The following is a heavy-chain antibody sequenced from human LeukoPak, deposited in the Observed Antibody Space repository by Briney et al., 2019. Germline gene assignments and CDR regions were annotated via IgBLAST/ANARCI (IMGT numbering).Heavy chain of an antibody. Sequence: GGSLRLSCAVSGFSFTNFWMSWVRQAPGRGLEWVANIHPEGNEKYHVESVKGRFTISRDNTKNLLFLQMNGLRVEDTAVYYCATEGDYYGSGSSPPLAVWGQGTLVTVSS. V-gene: IGHV3-7*01. CDR1: GFSFTNFW. D-gene: IGHD3-10*01. CDR3: ATEGDYYGSGSSPPLAV. CDR2: IHPEGNEK. J-gene: IGHJ4*02.